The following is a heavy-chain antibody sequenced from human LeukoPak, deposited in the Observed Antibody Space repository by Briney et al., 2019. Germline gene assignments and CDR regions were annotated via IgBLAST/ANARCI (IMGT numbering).Heavy chain of an antibody. CDR2: ISWNSGSI. D-gene: IGHD3-22*01. CDR1: GFTFDDYA. CDR3: AKGLRYYYDSSDYSP. J-gene: IGHJ5*02. Sequence: AGRSLRLSCAASGFTFDDYAMHWVRQAPGKGREWVSGISWNSGSIGYADSVKGRFTISRDNAKNSLYLQMNSLRAEDMALYYCAKGLRYYYDSSDYSPWGQGTLVTVSS. V-gene: IGHV3-9*03.